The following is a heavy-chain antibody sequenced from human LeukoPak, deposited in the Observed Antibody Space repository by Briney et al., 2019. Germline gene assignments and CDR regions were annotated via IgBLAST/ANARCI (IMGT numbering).Heavy chain of an antibody. CDR2: ISGSGGST. V-gene: IGHV3-23*01. Sequence: GGSLRLSCAASGFTFSSYAMSWVRQAPGKGLEWVSAISGSGGSTYYADSVKGRFTISRDNSKNTLYLQMNSLRAEDTAVYYCAKEMQHPYYDFWSGYYFDYWGQGTLVTVSS. D-gene: IGHD3-3*01. CDR3: AKEMQHPYYDFWSGYYFDY. CDR1: GFTFSSYA. J-gene: IGHJ4*02.